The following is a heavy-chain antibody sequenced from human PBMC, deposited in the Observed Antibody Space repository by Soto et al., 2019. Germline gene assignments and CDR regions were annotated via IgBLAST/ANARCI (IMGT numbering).Heavy chain of an antibody. V-gene: IGHV3-23*01. CDR3: AKEWLRLGGIIDY. CDR1: GFTFSSYA. CDR2: ISGSGGST. J-gene: IGHJ4*02. D-gene: IGHD5-12*01. Sequence: GGSLRLSCAASGFTFSSYAMSWVRQAPGKGLEWVSAISGSGGSTYYADTVKGRFTISRDNSKNTLYLQMNSLRAEDKAVYYCAKEWLRLGGIIDYWGQGTLVTVSS.